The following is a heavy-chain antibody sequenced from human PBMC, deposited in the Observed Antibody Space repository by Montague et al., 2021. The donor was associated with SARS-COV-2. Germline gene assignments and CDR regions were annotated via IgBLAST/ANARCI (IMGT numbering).Heavy chain of an antibody. D-gene: IGHD4-17*01. CDR1: GFSLRTSGVG. CDR2: IYWDDDK. V-gene: IGHV2-5*02. Sequence: VKPTRTLTLTCSFSGFSLRTSGVGVGWIRQPPGKALEWLAVIYWDDDKRYSPSLKSRLTITKDTSKNQVVLTMTNMDPVDTATYYCVHSYADYLFDYWGQGTLVSVSS. J-gene: IGHJ4*02. CDR3: VHSYADYLFDY.